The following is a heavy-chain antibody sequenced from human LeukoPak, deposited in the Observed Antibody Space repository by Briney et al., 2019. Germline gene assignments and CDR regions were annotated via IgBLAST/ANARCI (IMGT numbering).Heavy chain of an antibody. CDR2: LSGSGLSI. D-gene: IGHD6-13*01. J-gene: IGHJ4*02. CDR3: AKGGESSSWLFDY. CDR1: GFTFSSYA. V-gene: IGHV3-23*01. Sequence: GGSLRLSCAASGFTFSSYAMSWVRQAPGKGLQCVSALSGSGLSIYYADSVKGRFTISRDNSKNTLYLQMNSLRAEDTAVYYCAKGGESSSWLFDYWGQGTLVLVSS.